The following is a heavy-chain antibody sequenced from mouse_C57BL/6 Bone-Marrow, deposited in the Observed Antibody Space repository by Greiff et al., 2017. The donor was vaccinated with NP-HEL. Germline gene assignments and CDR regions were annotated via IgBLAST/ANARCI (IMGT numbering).Heavy chain of an antibody. CDR3: ARSGTGSYYFDY. CDR2: ISSGSSTI. Sequence: EVMLVESGGGLVKPGGSLKLSCAASGFTFSDYGMHWVRQAPEKGLEWVAYISSGSSTIYYADTVKGRFTISVDNAKNTLFLQMTSLRSEDTAMYYCARSGTGSYYFDYWGQGTTLTVSS. D-gene: IGHD4-1*01. J-gene: IGHJ2*01. CDR1: GFTFSDYG. V-gene: IGHV5-17*01.